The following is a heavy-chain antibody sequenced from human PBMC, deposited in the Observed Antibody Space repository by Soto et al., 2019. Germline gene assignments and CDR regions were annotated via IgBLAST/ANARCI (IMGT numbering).Heavy chain of an antibody. CDR2: INPSGGST. J-gene: IGHJ6*02. V-gene: IGHV1-46*01. CDR1: GYTFTSYY. CDR3: ARDRLEDYYGMDV. Sequence: QVQLVQSGAEVKKPGASVKVSCKASGYTFTSYYMHWVRQAPGQGLEWMGIINPSGGSTSYAQKFQGRVTMTRDTSTRTVYMELSSLRSEDTAVYYCARDRLEDYYGMDVWGQGTTVTVSS.